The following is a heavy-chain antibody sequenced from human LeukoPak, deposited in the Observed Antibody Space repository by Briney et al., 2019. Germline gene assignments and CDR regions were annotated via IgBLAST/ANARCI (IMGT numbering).Heavy chain of an antibody. CDR3: ATGTSREGYNYAY. J-gene: IGHJ4*02. CDR1: GGSISSGGYY. CDR2: IYSSGST. V-gene: IGHV4-31*03. Sequence: SETLSLTCTVSGGSISSGGYYWSWIRQHPGKGLEWIGYIYSSGSTYYNPSLKSRVTISVDTSKNQFSLKLSSVTAADTAVYYCATGTSREGYNYAYWGQGTLVTVSS. D-gene: IGHD5-24*01.